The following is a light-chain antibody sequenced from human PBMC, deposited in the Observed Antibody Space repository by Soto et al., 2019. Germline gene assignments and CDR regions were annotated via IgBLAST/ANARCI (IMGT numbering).Light chain of an antibody. CDR2: EVS. CDR1: STDVGGYNY. Sequence: QSALTQPPSAAGSPGQSVTISCTGTSTDVGGYNYVSWYQQYPGKAPKLMIYEVSKRPSGVPDRFSGSKSGNTASLTVSGLQAEDEADYYCSSYGGGTYFEVFGTGTKLTVL. V-gene: IGLV2-8*01. CDR3: SSYGGGTYFEV. J-gene: IGLJ1*01.